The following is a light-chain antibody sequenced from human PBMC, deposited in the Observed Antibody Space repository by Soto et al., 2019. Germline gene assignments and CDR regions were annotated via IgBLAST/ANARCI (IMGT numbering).Light chain of an antibody. CDR3: SSYAGNSVV. Sequence: QSALTQPPSASGSPGQSVTISCAGTSSDVGGHNYVSWFQQHPGKAPKLMIYEVTKRPSGVPDRFSGSKSGNTASLTVSGLQAEDEADYYCSSYAGNSVVFGGGTKLTVL. J-gene: IGLJ2*01. CDR1: SSDVGGHNY. V-gene: IGLV2-8*01. CDR2: EVT.